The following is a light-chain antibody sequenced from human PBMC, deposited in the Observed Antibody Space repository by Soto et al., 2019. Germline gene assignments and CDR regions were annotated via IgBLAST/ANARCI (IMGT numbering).Light chain of an antibody. V-gene: IGKV3-20*01. CDR3: QHYGSSRWT. Sequence: EIVLTQSPGTLSLSPGERATLSCRASQSVSSTYLAWYQQKPGQAPRLLIYGASSRATGIPDRFGGSGSGTDFTLTISRLEPEDFAVYYCQHYGSSRWTFGQGTRVDI. CDR1: QSVSSTY. CDR2: GAS. J-gene: IGKJ1*01.